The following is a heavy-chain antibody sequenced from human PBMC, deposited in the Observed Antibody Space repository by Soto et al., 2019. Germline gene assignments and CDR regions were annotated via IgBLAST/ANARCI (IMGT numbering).Heavy chain of an antibody. Sequence: GGTLRLSCVASGLRLSDVRICWVPPLPGKGLEWVRRIKSNGSGATTDYAAPVKGRFTISRDDSKNTLYLQMISLKTEDTAVYYCARNDYGGNSVDYWGQGTLVTVSS. CDR1: GLRLSDVR. D-gene: IGHD4-17*01. J-gene: IGHJ4*02. CDR2: IKSNGSGATT. V-gene: IGHV3-15*01. CDR3: ARNDYGGNSVDY.